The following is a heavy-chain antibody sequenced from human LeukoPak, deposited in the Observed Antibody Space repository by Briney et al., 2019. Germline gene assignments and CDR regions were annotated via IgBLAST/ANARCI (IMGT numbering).Heavy chain of an antibody. CDR1: GFTFSSNS. Sequence: GGSLRLSCAASGFTFSSNSMNWVRQAPGKGLEWVSYISSTGGTIYYADSMKVRFTISRDNAKNSLYLQMNSLRVEDTAVYYCARDGGNGGNWTPVIWGQGTMVTVSS. D-gene: IGHD4-23*01. CDR2: ISSTGGTI. J-gene: IGHJ3*02. CDR3: ARDGGNGGNWTPVI. V-gene: IGHV3-48*04.